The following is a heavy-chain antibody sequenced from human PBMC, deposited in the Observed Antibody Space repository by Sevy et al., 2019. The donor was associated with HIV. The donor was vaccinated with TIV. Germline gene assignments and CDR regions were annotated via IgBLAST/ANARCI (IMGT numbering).Heavy chain of an antibody. CDR2: FDPEDGET. CDR3: ATSPFAPGYSSGWSSSFDY. CDR1: GYTLTELS. V-gene: IGHV1-24*01. Sequence: ASMNVSCKVSGYTLTELSMHWVRQAPGKGLEWMGGFDPEDGETIYAQKFQGRVTMTEDTSTDTAYMELSSLRSEDTAVYYCATSPFAPGYSSGWSSSFDYWGQGTLVTVSS. J-gene: IGHJ4*02. D-gene: IGHD6-19*01.